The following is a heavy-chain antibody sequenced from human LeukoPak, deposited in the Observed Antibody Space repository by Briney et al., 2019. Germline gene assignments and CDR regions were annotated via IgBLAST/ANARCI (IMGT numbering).Heavy chain of an antibody. V-gene: IGHV3-7*01. CDR2: IKEDGSEK. D-gene: IGHD3-10*01. Sequence: GGSLRLSCAASGFMFSSYWMSWVRQAPGKGLEWVADIKEDGSEKSYVDSVKGRFTISRDNAKNSLYLQMNTLRAEDTAVYYCAKVAKYYYGSETYYFFEHWGQGTPVTASS. J-gene: IGHJ4*02. CDR3: AKVAKYYYGSETYYFFEH. CDR1: GFMFSSYW.